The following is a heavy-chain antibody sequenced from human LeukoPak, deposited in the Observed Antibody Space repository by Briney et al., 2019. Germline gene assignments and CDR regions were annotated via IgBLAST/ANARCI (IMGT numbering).Heavy chain of an antibody. J-gene: IGHJ6*03. V-gene: IGHV4-59*01. D-gene: IGHD3-16*01. CDR1: SGSISSYY. Sequence: PSETLSLTCTVSSGSISSYYWSWIRQPPGKGLEWIGYIYYSGSTNYNPSLKSRVTISVDTSKNQFSLKLSSVTAADTAVYYCARAGGSGYYYYYMDVWGKGTTVTVSS. CDR2: IYYSGST. CDR3: ARAGGSGYYYYYMDV.